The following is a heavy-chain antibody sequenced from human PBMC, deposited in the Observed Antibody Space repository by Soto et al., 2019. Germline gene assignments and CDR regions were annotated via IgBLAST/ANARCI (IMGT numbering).Heavy chain of an antibody. CDR2: ISAHNGNT. Sequence: QMQLVQSGAEVKKPGASVKVSCKASGFSFIYYGITWVRQAPGQGLEWMGWISAHNGNTNYAQKLEGRVTMTTDTSTSKAYMELRSLRSDDTAVYYCARSYCSTSTCYSYWLDPWGQGTLVTVSS. V-gene: IGHV1-18*04. CDR1: GFSFIYYG. CDR3: ARSYCSTSTCYSYWLDP. D-gene: IGHD2-2*02. J-gene: IGHJ5*02.